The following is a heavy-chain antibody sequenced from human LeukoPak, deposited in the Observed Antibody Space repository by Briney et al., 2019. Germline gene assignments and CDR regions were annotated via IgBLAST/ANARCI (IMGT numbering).Heavy chain of an antibody. CDR1: GGSISSGSYY. CDR2: IYTSGST. J-gene: IGHJ3*02. CDR3: ARYRLDYDILTGYPPDAFDI. D-gene: IGHD3-9*01. Sequence: PSQTLSLTCTVSGGSISSGSYYWSWIRQPAGKGLEWIGRIYTSGSTNYNPSLKSRVTISVDTSKNQFSLKLSSVTAADTAVYYCARYRLDYDILTGYPPDAFDIWGQGTVVTVSS. V-gene: IGHV4-61*02.